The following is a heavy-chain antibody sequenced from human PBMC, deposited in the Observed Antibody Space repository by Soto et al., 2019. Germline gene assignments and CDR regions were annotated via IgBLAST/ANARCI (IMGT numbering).Heavy chain of an antibody. V-gene: IGHV4-4*02. CDR1: GGTVASSHW. D-gene: IGHD2-21*02. Sequence: SETLSLTCGVSGGTVASSHWWSWVRQSPGGGLEWIGNVYHTGDTNFNPSLQSRVTISVDKSNNQFSLRLNSLTAADTAVYFCAREIVTAGGNNYFDPWGPGTQVTVSS. J-gene: IGHJ5*02. CDR3: AREIVTAGGNNYFDP. CDR2: VYHTGDT.